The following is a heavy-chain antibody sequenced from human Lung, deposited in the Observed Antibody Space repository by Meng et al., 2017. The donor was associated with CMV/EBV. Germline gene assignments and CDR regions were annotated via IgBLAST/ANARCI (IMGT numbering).Heavy chain of an antibody. V-gene: IGHV1-18*01. Sequence: SGYTFTSYSITWVRQAPGQGLQWVGWINAYNINTNYAQKLQGRVTMTTDTSTSTAYMELRSLRSDDTAIYYCARARFYDTTANWFDPWGQETLVTVSS. D-gene: IGHD2/OR15-2a*01. CDR2: INAYNINT. CDR3: ARARFYDTTANWFDP. CDR1: GYTFTSYS. J-gene: IGHJ5*02.